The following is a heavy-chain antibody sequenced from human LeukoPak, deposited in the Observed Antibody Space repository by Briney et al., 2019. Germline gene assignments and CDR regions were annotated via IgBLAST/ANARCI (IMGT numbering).Heavy chain of an antibody. D-gene: IGHD4-17*01. J-gene: IGHJ4*02. CDR1: GFTFDDCA. CDR3: AKDADTSYADYVH. CDR2: ISWNSGSI. V-gene: IGHV3-9*01. Sequence: PGGSLRLSCAASGFTFDDCAMHWVRQAPGKGLEWVSGISWNSGSIGYADSVKGRFTISRDNAKNSLYLQMNSLRAEDTALYYCAKDADTSYADYVHWGQGTLVTVSS.